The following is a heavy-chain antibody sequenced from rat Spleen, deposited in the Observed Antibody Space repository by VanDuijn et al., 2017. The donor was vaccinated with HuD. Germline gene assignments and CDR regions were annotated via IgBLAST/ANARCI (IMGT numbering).Heavy chain of an antibody. CDR3: ARETIAAMGY. J-gene: IGHJ2*01. CDR2: ISTSGGST. D-gene: IGHD1-2*01. CDR1: GFTFSDYD. Sequence: EVQLVESGGGLAQPGRSLKLSCSVSGFTFSDYDMAWVRQAPTKGLEWVASISTSGGSTYYRDSVKGRFTVSRDNAKSTLYLQMDSLRSEDTATYYCARETIAAMGYWGQGVMVTVSS. V-gene: IGHV5-25*01.